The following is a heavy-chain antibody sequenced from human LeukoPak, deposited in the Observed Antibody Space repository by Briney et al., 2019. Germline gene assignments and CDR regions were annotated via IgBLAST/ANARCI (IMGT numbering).Heavy chain of an antibody. V-gene: IGHV1-69*13. CDR1: GYTFTSYY. J-gene: IGHJ5*02. CDR3: ARDRLVGHNSPGPNWFDP. Sequence: ASVKVSCKASGYTFTSYYMHWVRQAPGQGLEWMGGIIPIFGTANYAQKFQGRVTITADESTSTAYMELSSLRSEDTAVYYCARDRLVGHNSPGPNWFDPWGQGTLVTVSS. D-gene: IGHD1-1*01. CDR2: IIPIFGTA.